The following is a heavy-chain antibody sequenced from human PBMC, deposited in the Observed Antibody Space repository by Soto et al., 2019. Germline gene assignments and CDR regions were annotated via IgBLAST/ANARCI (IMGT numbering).Heavy chain of an antibody. CDR3: ARDLRRPEYGMDV. CDR2: ISSSSSYI. J-gene: IGHJ6*02. Sequence: GWSLRLSCAASGFTFSSYSMNWVRQAPGKGLEWVSSISSSSSYIYYADSVKGRFTISRDNAKNSLYLQMNSLRAEDTAVYYCARDLRRPEYGMDVWGQGTTVTVSS. CDR1: GFTFSSYS. V-gene: IGHV3-21*01.